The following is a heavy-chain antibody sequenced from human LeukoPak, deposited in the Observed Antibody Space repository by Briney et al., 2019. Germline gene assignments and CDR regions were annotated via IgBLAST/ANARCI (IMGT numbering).Heavy chain of an antibody. V-gene: IGHV1-46*01. J-gene: IGHJ6*03. D-gene: IGHD2-2*02. Sequence: RASVKVSCKASGYTFTNYYMHWVRQDPGQGLQWMGIINPSGGSTSYAQKFQDRVTMTRDMSTSTAYMELGSLRSDDKAVYYCARGGGMPENAVLPATILYYFYYMDVWGEGTTVTVSS. CDR3: ARGGGMPENAVLPATILYYFYYMDV. CDR2: INPSGGST. CDR1: GYTFTNYY.